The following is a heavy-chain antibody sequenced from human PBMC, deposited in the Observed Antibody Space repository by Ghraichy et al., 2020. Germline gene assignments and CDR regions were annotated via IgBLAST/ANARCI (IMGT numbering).Heavy chain of an antibody. D-gene: IGHD3-22*01. CDR2: ISWNSGSI. J-gene: IGHJ4*02. CDR3: AKGDYYDSSGWSDY. V-gene: IGHV3-9*01. CDR1: GFTFDDYA. Sequence: GGSLRLSCAASGFTFDDYAMHWVRQAPGKGLEWVSGISWNSGSIGYADSVKGRFTISRDNAKNSLYLQMNSLRAEDTALYYCAKGDYYDSSGWSDYWGQGTLVTVSS.